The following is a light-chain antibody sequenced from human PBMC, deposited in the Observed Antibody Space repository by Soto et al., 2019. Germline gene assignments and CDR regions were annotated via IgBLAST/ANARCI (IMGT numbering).Light chain of an antibody. Sequence: QSALTQPASVSGSPGQSITISCTGTSGDVGKYNLVSWYQQHPGKAPKLMIYDVSKRPSGVPDRFSGSKSGNTASLTISGLQAEDEADYYCCSYAGTYSYVFGTGTKLTVL. J-gene: IGLJ1*01. CDR2: DVS. V-gene: IGLV2-23*02. CDR3: CSYAGTYSYV. CDR1: SGDVGKYNL.